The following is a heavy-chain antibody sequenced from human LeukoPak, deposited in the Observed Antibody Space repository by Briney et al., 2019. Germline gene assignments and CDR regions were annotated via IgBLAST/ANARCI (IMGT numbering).Heavy chain of an antibody. J-gene: IGHJ5*02. CDR2: IYYSGST. V-gene: IGHV4-39*07. Sequence: SESLSLTCTVSGGSISSSSYDWGWIRQPPGKGLEWIGSIYYSGSTYYNPSLKSRVTISVDTSKNQFSLKLSSVTAADTAVYYCARDIVQDNWFDPWGQGTLVTVSS. D-gene: IGHD3-16*02. CDR1: GGSISSSSYD. CDR3: ARDIVQDNWFDP.